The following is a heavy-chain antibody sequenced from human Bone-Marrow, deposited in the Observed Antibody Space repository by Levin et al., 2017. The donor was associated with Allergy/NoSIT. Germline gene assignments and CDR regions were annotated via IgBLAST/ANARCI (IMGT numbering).Heavy chain of an antibody. CDR3: ARDRDFYSNNGYYFDAYDL. J-gene: IGHJ3*01. CDR1: GFSFSTYA. D-gene: IGHD3-22*01. V-gene: IGHV3-30-3*01. CDR2: IQSDGSNK. Sequence: PGGSLRLSCAASGFSFSTYALQWVRQAPGKGLEWVAVIQSDGSNKNYADSVKGRFTISRDNSENTVYLQMDSLGADDTAVYYCARDRDFYSNNGYYFDAYDLWGQGTMVTVSS.